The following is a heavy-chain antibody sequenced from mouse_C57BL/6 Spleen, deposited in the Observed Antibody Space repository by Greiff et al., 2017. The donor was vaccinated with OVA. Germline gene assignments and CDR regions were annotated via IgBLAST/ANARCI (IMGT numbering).Heavy chain of an antibody. Sequence: EVKVVESGEGLVKPGGSLKLSCAASGFTFSSYAMSWVRQTPEKRLEWVAYISSGGDYIYYAETVKGRFTISRDNARNTLYLQMSSLKSEDTAMYYCTRVRDDYDGGFDYWGQGTTLTVSS. D-gene: IGHD2-4*01. V-gene: IGHV5-9-1*02. J-gene: IGHJ2*01. CDR1: GFTFSSYA. CDR2: ISSGGDYI. CDR3: TRVRDDYDGGFDY.